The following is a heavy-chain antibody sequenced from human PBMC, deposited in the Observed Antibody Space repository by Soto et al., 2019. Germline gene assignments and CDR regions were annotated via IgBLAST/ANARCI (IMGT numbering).Heavy chain of an antibody. CDR1: GFTPTTTP. Sequence: GSLRLSCAGSGFTPTTTPLSWVRQPPGKGLEWVATVSGAASHTYYVDSVRGRFFISRDNSKNTVTLQMNNLTVDDTAVYYCATSFRYFDNWGQGTRVTVS. CDR2: VSGAASHT. D-gene: IGHD3-9*01. CDR3: ATSFRYFDN. V-gene: IGHV3-23*01. J-gene: IGHJ4*02.